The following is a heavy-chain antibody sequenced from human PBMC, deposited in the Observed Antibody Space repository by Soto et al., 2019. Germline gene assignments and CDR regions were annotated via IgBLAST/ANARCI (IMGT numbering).Heavy chain of an antibody. CDR2: IWYDGSKE. Sequence: QVQLVQSGSEVKMPGSSVKVSCKTSGGTFSRHAINWVRQAPGQGLEWVAVIWYDGSKEYYVDSVKGRFTISRDNSKNILYLQINSLRAEDTAVYYCARFNGGNSVGSFDYWGQGTLVTVSS. CDR3: ARFNGGNSVGSFDY. V-gene: IGHV3-33*01. D-gene: IGHD4-4*01. CDR1: GGTFSRHA. J-gene: IGHJ4*02.